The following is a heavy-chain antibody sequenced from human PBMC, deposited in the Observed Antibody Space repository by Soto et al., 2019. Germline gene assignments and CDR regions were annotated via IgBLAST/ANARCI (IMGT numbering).Heavy chain of an antibody. CDR1: GYTLTELS. V-gene: IGHV1-24*01. CDR3: ARDVFGYGDYANWFDP. CDR2: FDPEDGET. J-gene: IGHJ5*02. Sequence: ASVKVSCKVSGYTLTELSMHWVRQAPGKGLEWMGGFDPEDGETIYAQKFQGRVTMTEDTSTDTAYMELSSLRSEDTAVYYCARDVFGYGDYANWFDPWGQGTLVTVSS. D-gene: IGHD4-17*01.